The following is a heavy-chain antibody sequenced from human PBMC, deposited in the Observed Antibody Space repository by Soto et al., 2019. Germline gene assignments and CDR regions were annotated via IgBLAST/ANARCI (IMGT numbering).Heavy chain of an antibody. CDR3: ARGGRHFDY. Sequence: QVQLVQSGAEVQRPGSSVKVYCKASGGTFSSYAISWVRQAPGQGLEWMGGINPIFGTRHYAQKYQGRVTITAATFTNTAYMELTRPTSDDTAVYFCARGGRHFDYWGQGTLVTVSS. V-gene: IGHV1-69*06. CDR2: INPIFGTR. J-gene: IGHJ4*02. CDR1: GGTFSSYA.